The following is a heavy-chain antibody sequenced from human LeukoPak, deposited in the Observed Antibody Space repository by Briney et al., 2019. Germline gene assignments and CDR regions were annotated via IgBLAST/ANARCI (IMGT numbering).Heavy chain of an antibody. CDR2: IYSGGSP. J-gene: IGHJ4*02. CDR1: GFTVSSNY. D-gene: IGHD6-13*01. CDR3: ASPAAAATPPLY. Sequence: GGSLRLSCAASGFTVSSNYMSWVRQAPGKGLEWVSLIYSGGSPYYADPVKGRFTISRDRFTNTLYLQMNSPSARTTAVYYFASPAAAATPPLYWGQGTLVTVSS. V-gene: IGHV3-53*01.